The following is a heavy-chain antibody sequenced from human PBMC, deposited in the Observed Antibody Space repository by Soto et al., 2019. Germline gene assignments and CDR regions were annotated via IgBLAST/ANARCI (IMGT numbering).Heavy chain of an antibody. CDR1: GFTFSDYY. D-gene: IGHD2-2*01. J-gene: IGHJ4*02. CDR3: VRYCSSTSCRHFDY. CDR2: ISSSGSTI. Sequence: GGSLRLSCAASGFTFSDYYMSWIRQAPGKGLEWVSYISSSGSTIYYADSVKGRFTISRDNAKNSLYLQMNSLRAEDTAVYYCVRYCSSTSCRHFDYWGQGTLVTVS. V-gene: IGHV3-11*01.